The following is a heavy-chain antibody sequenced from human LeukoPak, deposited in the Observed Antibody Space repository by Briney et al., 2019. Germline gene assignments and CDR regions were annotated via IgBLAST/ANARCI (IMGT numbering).Heavy chain of an antibody. J-gene: IGHJ4*02. Sequence: GGSLRLSCEASGFTFSTYWMTWVRQAPGKGLEWVGNINQDGGEQYFVDSVRGRFTMSRDNAKNSLYLQLNNLRSEDTANYYYAKGHYGDLKWGQGTLVTVSS. V-gene: IGHV3-7*04. CDR3: AKGHYGDLK. CDR2: INQDGGEQ. D-gene: IGHD4-17*01. CDR1: GFTFSTYW.